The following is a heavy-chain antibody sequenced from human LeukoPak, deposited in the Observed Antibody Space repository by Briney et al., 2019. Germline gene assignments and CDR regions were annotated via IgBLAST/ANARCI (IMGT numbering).Heavy chain of an antibody. V-gene: IGHV3-66*04. D-gene: IGHD2-21*02. Sequence: PGGSLRLSCAASGFTVNRNYMSWVRQAPGKGLEWVSVIYSGGRTYYADSVKGRFTISRDNSKNTLYLQMNSLRAEDTAVYFCARLGDYSNRYFDYWGQGTLVTVSS. J-gene: IGHJ4*02. CDR2: IYSGGRT. CDR1: GFTVNRNY. CDR3: ARLGDYSNRYFDY.